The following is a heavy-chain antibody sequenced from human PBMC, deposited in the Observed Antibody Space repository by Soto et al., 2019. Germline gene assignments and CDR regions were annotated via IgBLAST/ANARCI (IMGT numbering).Heavy chain of an antibody. Sequence: GGSLILSCAGSGFTFSNFWMHWVRQAPGKGLVWVARINTDGSVTSHADSVKGRFTISRDNAKSTLYLQMTSLREEDSAIYYCARQTGLGATNYWGRGTLVTVSS. J-gene: IGHJ4*02. V-gene: IGHV3-74*01. D-gene: IGHD1-26*01. CDR2: INTDGSVT. CDR3: ARQTGLGATNY. CDR1: GFTFSNFW.